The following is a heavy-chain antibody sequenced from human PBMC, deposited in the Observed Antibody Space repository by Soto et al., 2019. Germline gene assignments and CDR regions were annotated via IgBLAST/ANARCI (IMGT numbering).Heavy chain of an antibody. CDR1: CGSISTVVHY. V-gene: IGHV4-31*03. J-gene: IGHJ4*02. D-gene: IGHD1-1*01. CDR3: ARATGTLRSRNCDY. Sequence: TLSLTCSVSCGSISTVVHYWTWIRQPPGKGLDWIGSIYHTGSTYYSKSLRSRLTMSVDTSKSQLSMRLSSVTAADTAVYYCARATGTLRSRNCDYWGQGSLVTVSS. CDR2: IYHTGST.